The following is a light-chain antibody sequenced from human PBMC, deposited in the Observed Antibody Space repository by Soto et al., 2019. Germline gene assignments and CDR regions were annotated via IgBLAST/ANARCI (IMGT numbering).Light chain of an antibody. Sequence: QSALTQPASVSGSPGQSITISCTGTSSDVGSYNLVSWYQQHPGKAPKLMLYEVSKRPSWVSNRFSGSKSGNTASLTISGLQAEDEADYYCCSYAGSSTPVVFGGGTKLTVL. J-gene: IGLJ2*01. CDR1: SSDVGSYNL. V-gene: IGLV2-23*02. CDR3: CSYAGSSTPVV. CDR2: EVS.